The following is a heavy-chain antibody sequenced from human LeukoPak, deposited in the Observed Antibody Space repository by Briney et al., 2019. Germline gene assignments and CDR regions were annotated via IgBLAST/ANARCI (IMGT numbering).Heavy chain of an antibody. Sequence: ASVKVSCKASGYTFTSYGISLVRQAPGQGLEWMGWINPNSCVTNYAQKLQGRVTITRDTSIDTAYMQLSRLRSDDTAVYYCAKDRYGDYEAPFHYYMDAWGRGTTVTVSS. CDR3: AKDRYGDYEAPFHYYMDA. CDR1: GYTFTSYG. D-gene: IGHD5-12*01. CDR2: INPNSCVT. V-gene: IGHV1-2*02. J-gene: IGHJ6*03.